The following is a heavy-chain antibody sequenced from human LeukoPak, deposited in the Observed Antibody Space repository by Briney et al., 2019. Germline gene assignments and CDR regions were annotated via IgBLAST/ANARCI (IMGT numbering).Heavy chain of an antibody. Sequence: PGGSLRLSCAASGFTFRGSVLHWVRQASGKGLEWVGRIRTKPNNYATSYAASVRGRFSISRDDSKNTAYLQMDSLKTEDTAVYYCTSDTRGHFDYWGQGSLVTVSS. J-gene: IGHJ4*02. CDR1: GFTFRGSV. CDR2: IRTKPNNYAT. D-gene: IGHD2-2*01. CDR3: TSDTRGHFDY. V-gene: IGHV3-73*01.